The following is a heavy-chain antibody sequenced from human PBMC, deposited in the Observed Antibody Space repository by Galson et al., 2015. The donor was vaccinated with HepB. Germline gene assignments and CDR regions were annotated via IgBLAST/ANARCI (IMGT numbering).Heavy chain of an antibody. CDR2: IWYDGSNK. D-gene: IGHD3-10*01. Sequence: SLRLSCAASGFTFSSYGMHWVRQAPGKGLEWVAVIWYDGSNKYYADSVKGRFTISRDNSKNTLYLQMNSLRAEDTAVYYCARVLITMVRGANPLDVWGQGTTVTVSS. J-gene: IGHJ6*02. CDR1: GFTFSSYG. CDR3: ARVLITMVRGANPLDV. V-gene: IGHV3-33*01.